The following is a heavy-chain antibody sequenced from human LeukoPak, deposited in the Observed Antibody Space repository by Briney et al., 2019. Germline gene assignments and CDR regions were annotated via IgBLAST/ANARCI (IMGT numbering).Heavy chain of an antibody. V-gene: IGHV4-31*03. CDR3: ARGARFFAYYDY. J-gene: IGHJ4*02. CDR2: IYNGGTT. D-gene: IGHD2-21*01. CDR1: DGSISGDNYY. Sequence: PSQTLSLTCTVSDGSISGDNYYWSWIRQLPGKGLEWIGYIYNGGTTYYNPSLKGRVIISVDTSKNQFSLKLKSVTAADTAMYYCARGARFFAYYDYWGQGTLVTVSS.